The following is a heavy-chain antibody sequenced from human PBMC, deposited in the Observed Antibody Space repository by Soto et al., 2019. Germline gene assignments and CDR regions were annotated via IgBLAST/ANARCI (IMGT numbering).Heavy chain of an antibody. D-gene: IGHD1-26*01. CDR2: IGTVGDA. CDR1: GFTFSSYD. J-gene: IGHJ5*02. V-gene: IGHV3-13*01. CDR3: VRAGGVGATWSWFDP. Sequence: EVQLVESGGGLVQPGGSLRLSCAASGFTFSSYDMHWVRQVTGKGLEWVAAIGTVGDAHFPDSVKGRFTISRENVKNSLYLQRNSVRAEDTAVYYCVRAGGVGATWSWFDPWGQGALVTVSS.